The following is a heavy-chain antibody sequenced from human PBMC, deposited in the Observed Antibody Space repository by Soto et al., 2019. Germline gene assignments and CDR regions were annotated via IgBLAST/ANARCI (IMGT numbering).Heavy chain of an antibody. V-gene: IGHV1-2*02. CDR3: ARTQTNDY. CDR2: INTNSGGT. CDR1: GYTFTGYY. J-gene: IGHJ4*02. Sequence: RASVKVSCKASGYTFTGYYIHWVRQAPGQGLEWMGWINTNSGGTNYAQKFQGRVTMTRDTSISTAYMELSRLTSDDTAVYYCARTQTNDYWGQGTLVTGS.